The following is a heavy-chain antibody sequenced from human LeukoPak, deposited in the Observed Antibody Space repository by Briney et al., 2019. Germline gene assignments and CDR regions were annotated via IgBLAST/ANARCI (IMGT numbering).Heavy chain of an antibody. J-gene: IGHJ3*02. Sequence: SETLSLTCAVYGGSFSRYYWSWIRQPPGKGLEWIGEINQSGKTKYNPSLKSRVTISVDTSKNQFSLKLTSVTAADTAVYYCARREDYYDSSGYDDAFDMWGQGTMASVSS. CDR3: ARREDYYDSSGYDDAFDM. D-gene: IGHD3-22*01. CDR1: GGSFSRYY. V-gene: IGHV4-34*01. CDR2: INQSGKT.